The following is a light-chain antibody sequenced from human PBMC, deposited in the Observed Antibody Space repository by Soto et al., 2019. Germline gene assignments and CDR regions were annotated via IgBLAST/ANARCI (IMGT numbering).Light chain of an antibody. V-gene: IGKV1-5*03. J-gene: IGKJ1*01. CDR2: KAS. CDR3: QHYNSYSEA. CDR1: QTISSW. Sequence: DIRMTQSAATLSVSLGDRVTITCRASQTISSWLAWYQQKKGKAPKLLIYKASTLKSGVPSRFSGSGYGTEFNLTISSLQTDDFATYYCQHYNSYSEAFGQGTKVDIK.